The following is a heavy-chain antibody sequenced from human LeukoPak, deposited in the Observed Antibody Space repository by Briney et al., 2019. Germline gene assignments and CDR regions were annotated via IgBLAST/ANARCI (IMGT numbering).Heavy chain of an antibody. CDR2: ISAYNGNT. Sequence: ASVKVSCKASGYTFTSNGISWVRQAPGQGLEWMGWISAYNGNTKYAQKLQGRVTMTTDTSTSTAYMELRRLRSDDTAVYYCARVTYGSGNFDYWGQGTLVTVSS. CDR1: GYTFTSNG. J-gene: IGHJ4*02. CDR3: ARVTYGSGNFDY. V-gene: IGHV1-18*01. D-gene: IGHD3-10*01.